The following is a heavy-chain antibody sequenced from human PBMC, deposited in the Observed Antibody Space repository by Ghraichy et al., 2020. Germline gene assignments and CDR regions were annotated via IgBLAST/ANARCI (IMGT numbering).Heavy chain of an antibody. CDR2: IYHSGST. CDR1: GYSISSGYY. CDR3: ARSGSGSYYNPRIDY. D-gene: IGHD3-10*01. Sequence: SETLSLTCTVSGYSISSGYYWDWIRQPPGKGLEWIGNIYHSGSTYFNPSLKSRVTISVDTSKNQFSLKLSSVTAADTAVYYCARSGSGSYYNPRIDYWGQGTLVTVSS. V-gene: IGHV4-38-2*02. J-gene: IGHJ4*02.